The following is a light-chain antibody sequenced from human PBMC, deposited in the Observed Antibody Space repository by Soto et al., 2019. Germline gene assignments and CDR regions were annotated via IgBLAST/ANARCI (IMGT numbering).Light chain of an antibody. CDR1: QSLNSW. J-gene: IGKJ2*01. V-gene: IGKV1-5*03. CDR2: KTS. CDR3: QQYNTYS. Sequence: DIHMTQSPSTLSASVGDRVSITCRASQSLNSWLAWYQQKPGKAPKLLIYKTSTLESGVPSRFSGSGSGTEFTLTISNLQPDDFATYYCQQYNTYSFGQGTKVDIK.